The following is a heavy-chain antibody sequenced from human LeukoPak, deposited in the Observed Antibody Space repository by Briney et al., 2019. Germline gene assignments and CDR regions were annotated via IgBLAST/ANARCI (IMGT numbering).Heavy chain of an antibody. Sequence: SETLSLTCTVSGGSISNYYWSWIRQPAGQALEWIGRIYTSGGTNYNPSLKSRVTMSVDTSKNQFSLRLSSVTAADTAVYFCARESGSATHWGQGTLVTVSS. D-gene: IGHD3-3*01. J-gene: IGHJ4*02. CDR1: GGSISNYY. CDR3: ARESGSATH. CDR2: IYTSGGT. V-gene: IGHV4-4*07.